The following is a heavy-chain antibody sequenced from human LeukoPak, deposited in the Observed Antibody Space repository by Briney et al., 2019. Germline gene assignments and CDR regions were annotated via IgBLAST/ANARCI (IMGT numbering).Heavy chain of an antibody. CDR2: ISSSSSTI. Sequence: GGSLRLSCAASGFTFSTYAMNWVRQAPGKGLEWVSYISSSSSTIYYADSVKGRFTISRDNAKNSLYLQMNSLRAEDTAVYYCASKSGSYSYYYYMDVWGKGTTVTVSS. J-gene: IGHJ6*03. CDR3: ASKSGSYSYYYYMDV. D-gene: IGHD1-26*01. V-gene: IGHV3-48*01. CDR1: GFTFSTYA.